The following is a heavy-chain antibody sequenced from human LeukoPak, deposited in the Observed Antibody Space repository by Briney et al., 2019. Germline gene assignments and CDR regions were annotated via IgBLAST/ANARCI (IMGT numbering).Heavy chain of an antibody. V-gene: IGHV3-30*02. D-gene: IGHD2-15*01. CDR3: GKDDMHSGVIVD. Sequence: AGSLRLSCRASGFTFSNSGMHWVRQAPGKGLEWVSYIEYERTNKYYVDSVMGRFTISRDNSKNTPYLQMNSLRSEDTVVYYCGKDDMHSGVIVDWGQGTLVTVSS. J-gene: IGHJ4*02. CDR1: GFTFSNSG. CDR2: IEYERTNK.